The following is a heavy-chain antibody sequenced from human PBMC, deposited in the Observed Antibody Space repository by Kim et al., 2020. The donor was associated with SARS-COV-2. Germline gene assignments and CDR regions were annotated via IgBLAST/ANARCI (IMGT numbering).Heavy chain of an antibody. Sequence: GGSLRLSCAASGFTFSDYYMSWIRQAPGKGLEWVSYISSSSSYTNYADSVKGRFTISRDNAKNSLYLQMNSLRAEDTAVYYCATATGDYGSGSYRHYYYGMDVWGQGTTVTVSS. CDR3: ATATGDYGSGSYRHYYYGMDV. CDR2: ISSSSSYT. V-gene: IGHV3-11*03. D-gene: IGHD3-10*01. CDR1: GFTFSDYY. J-gene: IGHJ6*02.